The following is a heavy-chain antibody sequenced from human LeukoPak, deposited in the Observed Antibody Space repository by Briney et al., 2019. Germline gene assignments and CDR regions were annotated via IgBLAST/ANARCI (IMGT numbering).Heavy chain of an antibody. D-gene: IGHD1/OR15-1a*01. CDR2: ISSTSTYI. CDR1: GSTFTSYT. Sequence: PGGSLRLSCAASGSTFTSYTMNWVRQAPGKGLEWVSSISSTSTYIFYADSVKGRFTISRDNAKNSLYLQMNSLRAEDTAVYYCARDFLNTFDIWGQGTMVTVS. V-gene: IGHV3-21*01. J-gene: IGHJ3*02. CDR3: ARDFLNTFDI.